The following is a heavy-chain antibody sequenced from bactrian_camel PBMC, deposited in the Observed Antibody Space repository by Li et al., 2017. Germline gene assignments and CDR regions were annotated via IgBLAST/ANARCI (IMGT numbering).Heavy chain of an antibody. CDR1: GYTYSSIC. Sequence: QVQLVESGGGSVQVGGSLRLSCVVSGYTYSSICMGWFRQHPGKEREGVATFDSDGTTSYADSVKGRFTISRDNAKNTLYLQMNSLKPEDTAMYVCAARGCWDSWSFGYWGQGTQVTVS. D-gene: IGHD6*01. CDR3: AARGCWDSWSFGY. V-gene: IGHV3S53*01. J-gene: IGHJ6*01. CDR2: FDSDGTT.